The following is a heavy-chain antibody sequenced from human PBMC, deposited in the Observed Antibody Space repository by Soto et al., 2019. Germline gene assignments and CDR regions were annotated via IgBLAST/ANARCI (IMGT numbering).Heavy chain of an antibody. Sequence: EVQLVQSGAEVKKPGESLKISCKGSGYSFTSYWIGWVRQMPGKGLEWMGIIYPGEFDTRYRPSFQGQVTISADKSISTAYLQLSRLKASNTAMYYFATSRQDILTGYYTAIIDYWGQGTLVTVSS. J-gene: IGHJ4*02. CDR1: GYSFTSYW. D-gene: IGHD3-9*01. CDR3: ATSRQDILTGYYTAIIDY. CDR2: IYPGEFDT. V-gene: IGHV5-51*03.